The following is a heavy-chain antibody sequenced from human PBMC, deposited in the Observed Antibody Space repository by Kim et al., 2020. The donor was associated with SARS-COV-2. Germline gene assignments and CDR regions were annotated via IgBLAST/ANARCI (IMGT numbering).Heavy chain of an antibody. D-gene: IGHD6-13*01. J-gene: IGHJ5*02. V-gene: IGHV4-59*12. CDR2: IYYSGST. CDR1: GGSISSYY. Sequence: SETLSLTCTVSGGSISSYYWSWIRQPPGKGLEWIGYIYYSGSTNYNPSLKSRVTISVDTSKNQFSLKLSSVTAADTAVYYCARERGSSWDNWFDPWGQGTLVTVSS. CDR3: ARERGSSWDNWFDP.